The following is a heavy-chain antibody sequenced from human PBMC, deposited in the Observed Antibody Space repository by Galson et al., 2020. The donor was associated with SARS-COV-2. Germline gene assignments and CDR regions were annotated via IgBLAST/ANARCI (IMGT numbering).Heavy chain of an antibody. J-gene: IGHJ4*02. D-gene: IGHD3-22*01. V-gene: IGHV1-2*06. CDR2: INPNNGAT. CDR3: ARGLGSGYNYLFDY. CDR1: GYTFSGHY. Sequence: ASVKVSCEASGYTFSGHYIHWVRQAPGQGLEWMGRINPNNGATYFAQNFEDRVTMTSDTSFSTAYMELSRLRSDDTAVYYCARGLGSGYNYLFDYWGQGTLVTVSS.